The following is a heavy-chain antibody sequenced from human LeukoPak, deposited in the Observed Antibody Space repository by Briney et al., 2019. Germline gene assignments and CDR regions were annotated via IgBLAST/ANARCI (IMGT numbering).Heavy chain of an antibody. CDR2: IYNSGST. CDR3: ARDKGPYWYFDL. CDR1: DDSITSYY. V-gene: IGHV4-59*01. Sequence: SETLSLTCTVSDDSITSYYWNWIRQTPGKGLEWIGNIYNSGSTDYNPSLKSRVTISVNLSKNQISLRLSSVTAADTAVYYCARDKGPYWYFDLWGRGTLVTVSS. J-gene: IGHJ2*01.